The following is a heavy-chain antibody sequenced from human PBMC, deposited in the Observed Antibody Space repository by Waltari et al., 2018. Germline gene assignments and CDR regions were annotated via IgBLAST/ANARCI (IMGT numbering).Heavy chain of an antibody. CDR2: MNPNSGGT. J-gene: IGHJ3*01. CDR1: GYTFHDYY. D-gene: IGHD7-27*01. Sequence: QVQLVQSGAEVKQPGASVTVSCKASGYTFHDYYMHWVRQAPGQGLEWVGWMNPNSGGTNYAQKFQGRVTLTRDTSITTAYIDLTSLTSEDTAIYYCTTFNWGHDAFDLWGQGTLVTVSS. CDR3: TTFNWGHDAFDL. V-gene: IGHV1-2*02.